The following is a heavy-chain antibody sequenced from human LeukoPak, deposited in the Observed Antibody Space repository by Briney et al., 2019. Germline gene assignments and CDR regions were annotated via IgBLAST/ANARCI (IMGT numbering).Heavy chain of an antibody. CDR2: MNPNSGNT. CDR1: GYTFTSYD. D-gene: IGHD6-13*01. Sequence: ASVKVSCNASGYTFTSYDINWVRQATGQGLEWMGWMNPNSGNTGYAQKFQGRVTMTRNTSISTAYMELSSLRSEDPAVYYCASPIAAAGDDAFVIWSQGTMVTVSS. J-gene: IGHJ3*02. CDR3: ASPIAAAGDDAFVI. V-gene: IGHV1-8*01.